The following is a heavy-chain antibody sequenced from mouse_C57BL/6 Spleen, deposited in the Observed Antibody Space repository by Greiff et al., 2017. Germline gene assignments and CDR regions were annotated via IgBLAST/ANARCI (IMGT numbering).Heavy chain of an antibody. Sequence: QVHVKQSGAELVRPGTSVKVSCKASGYAFTNYLIEWVKQRPGQGLEWIGVINPGSGGTNYNEKFKGKATLTADKSSSTAYMQLSSLTSEDSAVYFCARWDGSSYGYAMDYWGQGTSVTVSS. CDR3: ARWDGSSYGYAMDY. J-gene: IGHJ4*01. D-gene: IGHD1-1*01. CDR1: GYAFTNYL. V-gene: IGHV1-54*01. CDR2: INPGSGGT.